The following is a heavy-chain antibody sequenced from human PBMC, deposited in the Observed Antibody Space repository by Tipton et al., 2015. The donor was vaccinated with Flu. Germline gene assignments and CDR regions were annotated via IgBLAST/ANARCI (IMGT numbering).Heavy chain of an antibody. D-gene: IGHD6-19*01. J-gene: IGHJ4*02. CDR2: IYYSGST. Sequence: TLSLTCTVSGGSISSSSYYWGWIRQPPGKGLEWIGSIYYSGSTYYNPSLKSRVTISVDTSKNQFSLKLSSVTAADTAVYYCARYSSGWPYYYFDYWGQGTLVTVSS. CDR1: GGSISSSSYY. V-gene: IGHV4-39*07. CDR3: ARYSSGWPYYYFDY.